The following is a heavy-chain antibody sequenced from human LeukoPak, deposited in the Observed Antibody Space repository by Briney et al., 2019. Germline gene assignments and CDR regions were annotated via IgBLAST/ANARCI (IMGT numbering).Heavy chain of an antibody. J-gene: IGHJ4*02. CDR2: ISYDGSTK. D-gene: IGHD3-22*01. Sequence: GRSLRLSCAASGFTFSSYAIHWVRQAPGKGLEWVAVISYDGSTKFYADAVKGRFTISRDNSKNTLSLQMNSLRAEDTAAYYCAKVHLTYKYDSSGYGFQDYWGQGTLVTVSS. CDR1: GFTFSSYA. V-gene: IGHV3-30*18. CDR3: AKVHLTYKYDSSGYGFQDY.